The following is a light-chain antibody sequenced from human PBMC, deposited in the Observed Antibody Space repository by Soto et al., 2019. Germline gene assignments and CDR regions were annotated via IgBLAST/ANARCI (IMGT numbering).Light chain of an antibody. CDR2: GAS. J-gene: IGKJ2*01. Sequence: EIVMTQSPATLSVSPGERATLSRRASQSVSSNLAWYQQKPGQAPRLLIYGASTRATGIPARFSGSGSGTEFTLTISSLQSEDFAVYYCQQYTFGQGTKLEIK. CDR3: QQYT. CDR1: QSVSSN. V-gene: IGKV3-15*01.